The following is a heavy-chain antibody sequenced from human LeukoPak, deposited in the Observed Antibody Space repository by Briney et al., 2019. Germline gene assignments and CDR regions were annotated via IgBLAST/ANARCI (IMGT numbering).Heavy chain of an antibody. D-gene: IGHD2-2*01. Sequence: SETLSLTCTVSGGSISSYYWSWIRQPPGKGLEWIGYICTSGSTNYNPSLKSRVTISVDTSKNQFSLKLSSVTAADTAVYYCARLGYCSSTSCYPFWFDPWGQGTLVTVSS. CDR2: ICTSGST. CDR3: ARLGYCSSTSCYPFWFDP. CDR1: GGSISSYY. J-gene: IGHJ5*02. V-gene: IGHV4-4*09.